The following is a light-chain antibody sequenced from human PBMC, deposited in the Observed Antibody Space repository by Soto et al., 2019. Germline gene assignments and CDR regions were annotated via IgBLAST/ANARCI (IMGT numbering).Light chain of an antibody. V-gene: IGKV1-39*01. CDR1: QSISSY. J-gene: IGKJ3*01. CDR2: AAS. Sequence: DIQMTQSPSSLSASAGDRVTITCRASQSISSYLNWYQQKPGKAPKLLIYAASSVQSGVPSRFSGSGSRTDFTLTISSLQPEDFATYYCQQSYSTPRNFGPGTKVDIK. CDR3: QQSYSTPRN.